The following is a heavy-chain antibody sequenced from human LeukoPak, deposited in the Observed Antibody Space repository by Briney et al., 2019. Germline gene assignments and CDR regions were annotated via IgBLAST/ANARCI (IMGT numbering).Heavy chain of an antibody. D-gene: IGHD2/OR15-2a*01. J-gene: IGHJ5*02. V-gene: IGHV3-23*01. CDR2: ISGSGDRT. CDR3: AKDSVVIPAGWFDP. CDR1: GFTFSSYA. Sequence: GGSLRLSCAASGFTFSSYAMSWVRQAPGKGLEWVSSISGSGDRTYYADSVKGRFTISRDNTKNTLFLQMNSLKAEDTALYYCAKDSVVIPAGWFDPWGQGTLVTVSP.